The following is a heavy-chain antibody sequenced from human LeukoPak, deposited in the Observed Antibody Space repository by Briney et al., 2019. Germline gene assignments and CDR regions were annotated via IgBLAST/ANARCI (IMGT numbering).Heavy chain of an antibody. J-gene: IGHJ5*02. CDR1: GCSFSTYA. Sequence: SGGSLRLSCAASGCSFSTYAMHWVRQAPGKGLEWVSVISGSGGSTYYADSVKGRFTISRDNSKNTLYLQMNSLRAEDTAIYYCAKWDTAMVTPGNWFGPWGQGTLVTVSS. V-gene: IGHV3-23*01. CDR2: ISGSGGST. D-gene: IGHD5-18*01. CDR3: AKWDTAMVTPGNWFGP.